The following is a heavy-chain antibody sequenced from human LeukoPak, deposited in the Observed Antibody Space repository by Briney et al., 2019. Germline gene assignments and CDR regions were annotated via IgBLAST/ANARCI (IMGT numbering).Heavy chain of an antibody. CDR3: ARLQLAAAGNRWFDP. D-gene: IGHD6-13*01. CDR2: IYDSGST. Sequence: SETLSLTCIVSGGSISSGDYYWAWIRQPPGRGLEWIGSIYDSGSTHYNPSLKSRVTISVDTSKNQFSLRLTSVTAADTVTYYCARLQLAAAGNRWFDPWGQGTLVTVSS. J-gene: IGHJ5*02. V-gene: IGHV4-39*01. CDR1: GGSISSGDYY.